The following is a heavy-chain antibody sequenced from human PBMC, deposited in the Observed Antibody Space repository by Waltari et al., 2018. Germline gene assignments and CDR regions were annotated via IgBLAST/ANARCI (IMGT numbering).Heavy chain of an antibody. Sequence: QVQLVQSGAEVKKPGASVKVSCKASGYTFTSYFIYWVRQAPGQGLEWMGIINPGDESTRYAQNFQGRVTMTRDTSTSTVYLGLSSLTSDDSAVYDCARPVVVGATAPIDYWGQGTLVTVSS. CDR3: ARPVVVGATAPIDY. D-gene: IGHD1-26*01. V-gene: IGHV1-46*01. J-gene: IGHJ4*01. CDR2: INPGDEST. CDR1: GYTFTSYF.